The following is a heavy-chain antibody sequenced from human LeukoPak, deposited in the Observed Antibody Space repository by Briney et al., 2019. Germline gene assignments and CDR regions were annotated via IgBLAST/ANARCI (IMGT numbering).Heavy chain of an antibody. J-gene: IGHJ4*02. Sequence: SETLSLTCTVSGGSVSSGRYYWSWIWQPPGKGLEWIGYFYYSGSTNYNPSLKTRVTISVDTSKNQFSLKVSSVTAADTAVYYCARKRTGDQGYYFDYWGQGTLVTVSS. CDR3: ARKRTGDQGYYFDY. CDR2: FYYSGST. D-gene: IGHD1-1*01. V-gene: IGHV4-61*01. CDR1: GGSVSSGRYY.